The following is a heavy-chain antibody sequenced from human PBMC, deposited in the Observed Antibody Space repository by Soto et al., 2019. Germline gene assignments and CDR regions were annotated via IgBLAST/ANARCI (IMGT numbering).Heavy chain of an antibody. CDR2: IKQDGSEK. CDR1: GFTFSSDW. J-gene: IGHJ5*02. Sequence: EVQLVESGGGLVQPGGSLRLSCAASGFTFSSDWMSWVRQAPGKGLEWVANIKQDGSEKYYVDSVKGRFTISRDNAKNSLYLQMNSLRAEDTAVYYCAREAAGIGVGWFDPWGQGTLVTVSS. V-gene: IGHV3-7*03. D-gene: IGHD6-13*01. CDR3: AREAAGIGVGWFDP.